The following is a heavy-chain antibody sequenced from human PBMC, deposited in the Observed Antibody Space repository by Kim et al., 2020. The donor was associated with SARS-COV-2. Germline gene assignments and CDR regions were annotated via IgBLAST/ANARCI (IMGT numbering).Heavy chain of an antibody. Sequence: RPSFNPSLKSRVTISVDTSKNQFSLKLSSVTAADTAVYYCARVGSSSSYWGQGTLVTVSS. D-gene: IGHD6-6*01. CDR3: ARVGSSSSY. J-gene: IGHJ4*02. CDR2: RP. V-gene: IGHV4-34*01.